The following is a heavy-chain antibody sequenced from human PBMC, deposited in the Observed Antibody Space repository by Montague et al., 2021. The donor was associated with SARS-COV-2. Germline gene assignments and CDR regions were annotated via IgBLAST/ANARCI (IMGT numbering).Heavy chain of an antibody. CDR1: GGSISGHY. CDR3: VRDQGRSNWNYPDY. Sequence: SETLSLTCTVSGGSISGHYWSWFRQSAGKGLEWTGRIYNSGSTSYNPSLKSRVTMSVDTSKNQFSLKLSSVTAADTAVYYCVRDQGRSNWNYPDYWGQGTQVTVSS. V-gene: IGHV4-4*07. J-gene: IGHJ4*02. D-gene: IGHD1-20*01. CDR2: IYNSGST.